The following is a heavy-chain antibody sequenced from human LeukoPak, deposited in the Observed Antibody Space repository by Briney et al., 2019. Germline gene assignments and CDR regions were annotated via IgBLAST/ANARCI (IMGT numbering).Heavy chain of an antibody. CDR2: INPDRSTK. Sequence: GGSLRLSCAASGFTFSSNWMSWVRQAAGKGLEWVANINPDRSTKYYVGSGKGRFTISRDSAKNSLYLEMNSLRDEDTAVYYCARGDSSTGWWFDPWGQGTRVTVSS. D-gene: IGHD6-13*01. CDR3: ARGDSSTGWWFDP. V-gene: IGHV3-7*03. CDR1: GFTFSSNW. J-gene: IGHJ5*02.